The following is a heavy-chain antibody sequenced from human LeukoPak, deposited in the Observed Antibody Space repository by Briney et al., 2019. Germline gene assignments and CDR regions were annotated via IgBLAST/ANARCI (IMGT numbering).Heavy chain of an antibody. J-gene: IGHJ4*02. V-gene: IGHV3-23*01. CDR3: AKDWATLPSRLSPFDS. D-gene: IGHD6-6*01. CDR1: GFTFSSYA. CDR2: ISATGDGT. Sequence: GASLRLSCAASGFTFSSYAMSWVRKAPGKGVEWVSTISATGDGTVYAGSVKRRLTISRVNSENMLLLQMNSLRADDTAVYYCAKDWATLPSRLSPFDSWGQGILVTVSS.